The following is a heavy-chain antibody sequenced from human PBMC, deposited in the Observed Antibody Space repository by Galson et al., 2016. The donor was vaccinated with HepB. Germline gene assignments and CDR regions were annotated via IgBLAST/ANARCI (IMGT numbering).Heavy chain of an antibody. J-gene: IGHJ6*02. Sequence: SLRLSCAASGFTFSSHGMHWVRQAPGKGLEWVAVISFDGKTKYYAGSVKGRLIISRDNSANSLDLQINRRRRDDTAVYYCARRSRLNYYDHYNMDVWGLGTTVIVSS. D-gene: IGHD3-16*01. CDR3: ARRSRLNYYDHYNMDV. CDR1: GFTFSSHG. CDR2: ISFDGKTK. V-gene: IGHV3-30*03.